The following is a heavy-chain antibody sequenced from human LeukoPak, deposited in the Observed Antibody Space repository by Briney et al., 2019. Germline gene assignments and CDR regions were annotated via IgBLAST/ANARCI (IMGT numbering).Heavy chain of an antibody. J-gene: IGHJ4*02. CDR3: ARSRASYYDFWSGYTNGGYYFDY. V-gene: IGHV4-34*01. Sequence: PETLSLTCAVCGASFSGYYWSWIRQPPGKGLEWIGEINHSGSTNYNPSLKSRVTISVDTSKNQFSLKLSSATAADTAVYYCARSRASYYDFWSGYTNGGYYFDYWGQGTLVTVSS. CDR2: INHSGST. D-gene: IGHD3-3*01. CDR1: GASFSGYY.